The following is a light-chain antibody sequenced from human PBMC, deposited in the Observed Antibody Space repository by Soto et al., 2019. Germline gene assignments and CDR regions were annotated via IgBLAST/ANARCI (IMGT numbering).Light chain of an antibody. CDR2: GAS. CDR1: QSVSSSY. CDR3: QQYGSSSPST. J-gene: IGKJ5*01. Sequence: EIGLTQSPGTLSLSPGERATLSCRASQSVSSSYLAWYQQKAGQAPRLLIYGASSRATGIPDRFSGSGSGTDFTLTISRLEPEDFAVYYCQQYGSSSPSTFGQGTRLEIK. V-gene: IGKV3-20*01.